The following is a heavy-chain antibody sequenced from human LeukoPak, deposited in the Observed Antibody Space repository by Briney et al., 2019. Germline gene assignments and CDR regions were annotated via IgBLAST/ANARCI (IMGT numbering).Heavy chain of an antibody. CDR3: AKDRLGYCSGGHCSTNVLFDV. D-gene: IGHD2-15*01. Sequence: GGSLRLSCAAAGFTFSSYAMSWVRQAPGKGLEWVSGIRGSGGSTYYADSVKGRFAISRHNSKNTPYLHMNSLRAEDTAVYYCAKDRLGYCSGGHCSTNVLFDVWGQGTLVTVSS. J-gene: IGHJ4*02. CDR2: IRGSGGST. V-gene: IGHV3-23*01. CDR1: GFTFSSYA.